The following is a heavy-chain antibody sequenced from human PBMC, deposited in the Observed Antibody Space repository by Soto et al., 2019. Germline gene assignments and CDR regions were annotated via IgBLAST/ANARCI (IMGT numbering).Heavy chain of an antibody. V-gene: IGHV4-30-2*01. CDR2: IYHSGST. D-gene: IGHD3-9*01. CDR1: GGSISSGGYS. Sequence: SETLSLTCAVSGGSISSGGYSWSWIRQPPGKGLEWIGYIYHSGSTYYNPSLKSRVTISVDRSKNQFSLKLSSVTAADTAVYYCARALTTYYNSFDYWAQGTLVTVSS. CDR3: ARALTTYYNSFDY. J-gene: IGHJ4*02.